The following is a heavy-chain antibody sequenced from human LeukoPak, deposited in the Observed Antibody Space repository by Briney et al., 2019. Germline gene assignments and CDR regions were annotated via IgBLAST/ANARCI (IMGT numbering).Heavy chain of an antibody. CDR3: ATGLWFGESH. CDR2: FDPEDGET. CDR1: GGTFSSYA. Sequence: ASVKVSCKASGGTFSSYAINWVRQAPGKGLEWMGGFDPEDGETIYAQKFQGRATMTEDTSTDTAYMELSSLRSEDTAVYYCATGLWFGESHWGQGTLVTVSS. D-gene: IGHD3-10*01. J-gene: IGHJ4*02. V-gene: IGHV1-24*01.